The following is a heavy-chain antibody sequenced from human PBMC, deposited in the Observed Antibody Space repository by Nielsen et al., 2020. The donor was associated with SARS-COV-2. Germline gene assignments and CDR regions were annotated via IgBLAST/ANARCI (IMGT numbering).Heavy chain of an antibody. Sequence: SLKISCAASGFTFDDYAMHWVRQAPGKGLEWVSGISWNSGSIGYADSVKGRFTISRDNAKNSLYLQMNSQRAEDTALYYCASIYYWGQGTLVTVSS. CDR2: ISWNSGSI. V-gene: IGHV3-9*01. CDR1: GFTFDDYA. D-gene: IGHD2-2*02. J-gene: IGHJ4*02. CDR3: ASIYY.